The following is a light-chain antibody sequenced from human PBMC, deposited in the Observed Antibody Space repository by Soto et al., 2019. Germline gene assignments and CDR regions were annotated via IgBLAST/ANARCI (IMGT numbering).Light chain of an antibody. CDR2: DVS. CDR1: SSDVGGYNY. Sequence: ALTQPASVSGSPGQSITISCTGTSSDVGGYNYVSWYQQHPGKAPKLMIYDVSNRPSGVSNRFSGSKSGNTASLTISGLQAEDEADYYCSSYTSSSTLYVFGTGTKVPVL. J-gene: IGLJ1*01. CDR3: SSYTSSSTLYV. V-gene: IGLV2-14*01.